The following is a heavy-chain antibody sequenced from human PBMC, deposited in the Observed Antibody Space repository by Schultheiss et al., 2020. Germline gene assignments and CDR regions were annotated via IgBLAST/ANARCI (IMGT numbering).Heavy chain of an antibody. J-gene: IGHJ6*04. D-gene: IGHD3-3*01. V-gene: IGHV4-39*07. CDR3: ARVGGDDFWSGYYRPYYYYGMDV. CDR1: GGSISSSTYY. Sequence: SETLSLTCTVSGGSISSSTYYWGWIRQPPGKGLEWIGSIYYSGSTYYNPSLKSRVTISVDTSKNQFSLKLSSVTAADTAVYYCARVGGDDFWSGYYRPYYYYGMDVWGEGTTVTVSS. CDR2: IYYSGST.